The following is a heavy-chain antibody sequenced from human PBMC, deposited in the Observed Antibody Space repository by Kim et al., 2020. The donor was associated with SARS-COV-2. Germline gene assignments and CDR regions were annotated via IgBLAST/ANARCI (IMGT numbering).Heavy chain of an antibody. CDR2: IYYSGST. Sequence: SETLSLTCTVSGGSISSYYWSWIRQPPGKGLEWIGDIYYSGSTNYNPSLKSRVTISVDTSKNQFSLKLSSVTAADTAVYYCARDNAGVPCDHWRQGTLVRLS. CDR3: ARDNAGVPCDH. D-gene: IGHD3-10*01. CDR1: GGSISSYY. J-gene: IGHJ4*02. V-gene: IGHV4-59*13.